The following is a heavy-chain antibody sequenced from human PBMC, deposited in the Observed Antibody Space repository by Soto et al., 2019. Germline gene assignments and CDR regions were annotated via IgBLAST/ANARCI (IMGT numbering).Heavy chain of an antibody. CDR2: ISTSGRTI. J-gene: IGHJ5*02. D-gene: IGHD3-16*01. CDR1: GFTFSSYE. V-gene: IGHV3-48*03. Sequence: EVLLVESGGGLVQPGGSLRLSCTASGFTFSSYEMNWVRQAPGKGLEWISYISTSGRTIFDAGSVKGRFTISRDNTRNTLFLQMDSLRPEHTAVYYCARQPAHVYEASPKWFDPWGQGTLVLVSS. CDR3: ARQPAHVYEASPKWFDP.